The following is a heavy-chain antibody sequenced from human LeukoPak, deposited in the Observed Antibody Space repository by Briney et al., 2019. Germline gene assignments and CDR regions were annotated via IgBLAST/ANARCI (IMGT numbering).Heavy chain of an antibody. CDR2: IYYSGST. CDR1: GGSISSYY. Sequence: PSETLSLTCTVSGGSISSYYWSWIRQPPGKGLEWIGYIYYSGSTNYNPSLKSRVTISVDTSKNQFSLKLSSMTAADKAVDYCAGGRPDYYYYGMDVWGQGTTVTVSS. J-gene: IGHJ6*02. CDR3: AGGRPDYYYYGMDV. V-gene: IGHV4-59*01.